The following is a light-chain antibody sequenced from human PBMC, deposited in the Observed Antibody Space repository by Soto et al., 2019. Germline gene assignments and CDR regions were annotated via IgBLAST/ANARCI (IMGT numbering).Light chain of an antibody. CDR2: DAS. V-gene: IGKV3-11*01. CDR3: HQRNKWRT. Sequence: EIVLTQSPATLSLSPGERATLSCRASQSVSNFLAWYQQKPGQAPRLLIYDASNRATGIPARFSGSGFGTDSTLTISSLEPEDFAVYYCHQRNKWRTFGQGTKVDIK. CDR1: QSVSNF. J-gene: IGKJ1*01.